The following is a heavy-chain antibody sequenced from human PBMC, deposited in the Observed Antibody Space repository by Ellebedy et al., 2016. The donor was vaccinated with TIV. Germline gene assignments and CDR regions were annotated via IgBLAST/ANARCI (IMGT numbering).Heavy chain of an antibody. J-gene: IGHJ4*02. CDR2: ISSSSSTI. V-gene: IGHV3-48*04. D-gene: IGHD5-18*01. Sequence: GGSLRLSCAASGFTFSSYSMNWVRQAPGKGLEWVSYISSSSSTIYYADSVKGRFTVSRDNAKNSLYLQMNSLRAEDTAVYYCARDRRIQLWLCDYWGQGTLVTVSS. CDR3: ARDRRIQLWLCDY. CDR1: GFTFSSYS.